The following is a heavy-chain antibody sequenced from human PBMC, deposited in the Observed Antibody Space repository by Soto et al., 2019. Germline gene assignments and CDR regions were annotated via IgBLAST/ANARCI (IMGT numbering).Heavy chain of an antibody. CDR1: GFTFSSYS. D-gene: IGHD2-2*01. CDR3: ARGGYCSSTSCYAGSGFDI. V-gene: IGHV3-48*01. Sequence: EVQLVDSGGGLVQPGGSLRLSCAASGFTFSSYSMNWVRQAPGKGLEWVSYISSRSSTIYYADSVKGRFTISRDNAKNSLYLQMNSLRAEDTAVYYCARGGYCSSTSCYAGSGFDIWDQGTMVTVSS. CDR2: ISSRSSTI. J-gene: IGHJ3*02.